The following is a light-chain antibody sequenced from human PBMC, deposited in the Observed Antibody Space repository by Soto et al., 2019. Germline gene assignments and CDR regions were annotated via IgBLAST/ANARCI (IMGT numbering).Light chain of an antibody. Sequence: EIVLTQSPGTLSLSPGERATLSCRASQSVSSSYLAWYQQKPGQAPRLLIYGASSGATGIPDRISGSGSGTDFTLTISRLEPEDFAVYYCQHYGSSPPMYTFGQGTKLEIK. J-gene: IGKJ2*01. V-gene: IGKV3-20*01. CDR1: QSVSSSY. CDR2: GAS. CDR3: QHYGSSPPMYT.